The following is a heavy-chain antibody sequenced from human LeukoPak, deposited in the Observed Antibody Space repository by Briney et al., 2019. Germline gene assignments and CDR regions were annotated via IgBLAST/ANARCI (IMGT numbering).Heavy chain of an antibody. CDR2: IYTSGST. D-gene: IGHD5-18*01. CDR1: GGSISSGSYY. J-gene: IGHJ4*02. V-gene: IGHV4-61*02. CDR3: ARENSYGLFYFDY. Sequence: PSETLSLTCTVSGGSISSGSYYWSWIRQPAGKGLEWIGRIYTSGSTNYNPSLKSRVTISVDTSKNQFSLKLSSVTAADTAVYYCARENSYGLFYFDYWGQGTLVTVSS.